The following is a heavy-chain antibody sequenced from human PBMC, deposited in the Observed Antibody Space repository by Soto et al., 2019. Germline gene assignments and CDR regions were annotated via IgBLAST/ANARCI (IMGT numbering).Heavy chain of an antibody. CDR3: AKWYDSSGYYSGY. J-gene: IGHJ4*02. CDR2: ISGSGGST. CDR1: GFTFSSYA. Sequence: SLRLSCAASGFTFSSYAMSWVRQAPGKGLEWVSAISGSGGSTYYADSVKGRFTISRDNSKNTLYLQMNSLRAEDTAVYYCAKWYDSSGYYSGYWGQGTLVTVSS. D-gene: IGHD3-22*01. V-gene: IGHV3-23*01.